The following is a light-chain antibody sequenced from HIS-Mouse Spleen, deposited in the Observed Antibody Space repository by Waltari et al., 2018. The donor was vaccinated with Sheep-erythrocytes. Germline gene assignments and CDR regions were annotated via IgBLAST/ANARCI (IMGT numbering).Light chain of an antibody. CDR1: SSVVGGYNY. J-gene: IGLJ3*02. Sequence: QSALTQPPSASGSPGQSVTISCTGTSSVVGGYNYAPWYQQHPGKAPKLMIYEVSKRPSGVPDRFSGSKSGNTASLTVSGLQAEDEADYYCSSYAGSNNWVFGGGTKLTVL. V-gene: IGLV2-8*01. CDR2: EVS. CDR3: SSYAGSNNWV.